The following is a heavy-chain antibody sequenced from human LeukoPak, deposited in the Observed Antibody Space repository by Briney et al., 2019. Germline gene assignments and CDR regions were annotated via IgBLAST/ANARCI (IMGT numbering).Heavy chain of an antibody. CDR2: IYTSGST. CDR1: GGSISSGSYY. Sequence: PSQTLSLTCTVSGGSISSGSYYWSWIRQPAGKGLEWIGRIYTSGSTNYNPSLKSRVTISVDTSKNQFSLKLSSVTAADTAVYYCAREYSWLARYFDLWGRGTLVTVSS. V-gene: IGHV4-61*02. CDR3: AREYSWLARYFDL. J-gene: IGHJ2*01. D-gene: IGHD6-19*01.